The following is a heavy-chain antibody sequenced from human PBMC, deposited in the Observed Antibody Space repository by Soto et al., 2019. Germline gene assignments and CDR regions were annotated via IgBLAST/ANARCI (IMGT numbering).Heavy chain of an antibody. D-gene: IGHD6-6*01. Sequence: QVQLVESGGGVVQPGRSLRLSCAASGFTFSSYAIHWVRQAPGKGLEWVAVISYDGSNKYYADSVKGRFTISRDNSKNTLYLQMNSLRAEDTAVYYCARGPSIAARYFDYWGQGTLVTVSS. CDR3: ARGPSIAARYFDY. J-gene: IGHJ4*02. V-gene: IGHV3-30-3*01. CDR2: ISYDGSNK. CDR1: GFTFSSYA.